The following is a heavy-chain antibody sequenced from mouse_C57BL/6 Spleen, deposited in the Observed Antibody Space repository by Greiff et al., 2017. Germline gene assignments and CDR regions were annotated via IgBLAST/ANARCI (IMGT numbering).Heavy chain of an antibody. J-gene: IGHJ2*01. CDR2: INPNNGGT. CDR3: ARGGGNYFDY. V-gene: IGHV1-26*01. Sequence: VQLQQSGPELVKPGASVKISCKASGYTFTDYYMNWVKQSHGKSLEWIGDINPNNGGTSYNQKFKGKATLTVDKSSSTAYMELRSLTSEDSAVYYGARGGGNYFDYWGQGTTLTVSS. CDR1: GYTFTDYY.